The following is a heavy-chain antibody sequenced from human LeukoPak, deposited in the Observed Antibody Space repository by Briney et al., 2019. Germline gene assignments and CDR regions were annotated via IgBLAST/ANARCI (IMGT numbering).Heavy chain of an antibody. CDR3: ARGTGTGWRFDF. CDR2: IYHSGST. D-gene: IGHD3/OR15-3a*01. V-gene: IGHV4-38-2*02. CDR1: GYSISSGYF. Sequence: SETLSLTCTVSGYSISSGYFWGWIRQPPGKGLEWIGEIYHSGSTYYTPSLKSRVTISIDTSKNQFSLKLSSVTAADTAVYYCARGTGTGWRFDFWGQGTLVTVSS. J-gene: IGHJ4*02.